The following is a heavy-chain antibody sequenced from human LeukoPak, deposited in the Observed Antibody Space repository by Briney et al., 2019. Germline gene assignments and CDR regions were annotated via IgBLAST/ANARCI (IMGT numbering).Heavy chain of an antibody. CDR1: GGSFSGYY. CDR2: INHSGGT. Sequence: SETLSLTCAVYGGSFSGYYWSWIRQPPGKGLEWIGEINHSGGTNYNPSLKSRVTISVDTSKNQFSLKLSSVTAADTAVYYCARGIPNSGSYFYYYYMYVWGKGTTVTVSS. D-gene: IGHD6-19*01. J-gene: IGHJ6*03. CDR3: ARGIPNSGSYFYYYYMYV. V-gene: IGHV4-34*01.